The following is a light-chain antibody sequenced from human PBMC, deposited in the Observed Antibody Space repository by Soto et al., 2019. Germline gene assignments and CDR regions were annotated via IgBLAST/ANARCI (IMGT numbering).Light chain of an antibody. CDR2: DVS. CDR3: SSYTSSSTNVV. V-gene: IGLV2-14*01. Sequence: QSALTQPASVSGSPGQSITISCTGTSSDVGGYNYVSRYQQHPGKAPKLMIYDVSNRPSGVSNRFSGSKSGNTASPTISGLQAEDEADYYCSSYTSSSTNVVFGGGTKLTVL. CDR1: SSDVGGYNY. J-gene: IGLJ2*01.